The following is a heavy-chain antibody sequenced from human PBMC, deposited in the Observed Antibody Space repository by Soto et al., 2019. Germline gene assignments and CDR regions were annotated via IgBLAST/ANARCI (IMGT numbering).Heavy chain of an antibody. Sequence: TLSLTCTVSGGSISSGGYYWSWIRQHPGKGLEWIGEIYHIGITHYNPSLKSRVTISVDKSTNQFSLKINSVTAADTAVYYCARDPRRYANREDWGQGILVTVSS. CDR2: IYHIGIT. CDR1: GGSISSGGYY. V-gene: IGHV4-31*03. D-gene: IGHD5-18*01. CDR3: ARDPRRYANRED. J-gene: IGHJ4*02.